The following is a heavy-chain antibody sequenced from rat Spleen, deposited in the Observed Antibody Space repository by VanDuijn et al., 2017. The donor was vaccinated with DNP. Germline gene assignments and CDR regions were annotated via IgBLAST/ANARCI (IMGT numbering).Heavy chain of an antibody. Sequence: EVQLVESGGGLVQPGRSLKLSCVVSGFTVNNFWMAWIRQVPGKGLEWVAAIISSGGSTYYPNSVKGRFTISSDNAKNTQYLQMDSLRSEDTATYYCARHEDYSSYIYGFAYWGQGTLSLSLQ. D-gene: IGHD1-2*01. J-gene: IGHJ3*01. CDR1: GFTVNNFW. V-gene: IGHV5-31*01. CDR3: ARHEDYSSYIYGFAY. CDR2: IISSGGST.